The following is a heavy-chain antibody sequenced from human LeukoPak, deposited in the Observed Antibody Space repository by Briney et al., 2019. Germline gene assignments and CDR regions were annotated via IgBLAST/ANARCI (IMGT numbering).Heavy chain of an antibody. V-gene: IGHV1-18*01. CDR3: ARVQSFTPGYYYYMDV. CDR1: GYTFTSYG. J-gene: IGHJ6*03. D-gene: IGHD3-16*02. CDR2: INAYNGNT. Sequence: GASVKVSCKASGYTFTSYGISWVRQAPGQGLEWMGWINAYNGNTNYAQKLQGRVTMTADTSTSTAYMELRSLRSDDTAVYYCARVQSFTPGYYYYMDVWGKGTTVTVSS.